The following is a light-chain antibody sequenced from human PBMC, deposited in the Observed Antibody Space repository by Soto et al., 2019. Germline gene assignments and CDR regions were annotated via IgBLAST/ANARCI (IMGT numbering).Light chain of an antibody. CDR1: SSNIGSYYD. Sequence: QSVLTQPPSVSGAPGQRVSIPCTGSSSNIGSYYDVHWYQQLPGTVPKLLIYGDNNQPSGVPDRFSGSKSGTSASLAITGLQAEDEADYYCQSYDSSLSHVVFGGGTKLTVL. J-gene: IGLJ2*01. V-gene: IGLV1-40*01. CDR2: GDN. CDR3: QSYDSSLSHVV.